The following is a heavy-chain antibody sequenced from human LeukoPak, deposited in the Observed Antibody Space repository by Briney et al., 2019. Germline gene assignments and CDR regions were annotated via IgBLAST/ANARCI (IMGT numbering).Heavy chain of an antibody. CDR3: ARGGLSVGAFDI. V-gene: IGHV3-7*01. Sequence: GGSLRLYCAASGFTFSSYWMSWVRQAPGKGLDWVANIKQDGSEKCYVDSVKGRFTISRDNAKNSLYLQMNSLRAEDTAVYYCARGGLSVGAFDIWGQGTMVTVSS. CDR2: IKQDGSEK. CDR1: GFTFSSYW. D-gene: IGHD5/OR15-5a*01. J-gene: IGHJ3*02.